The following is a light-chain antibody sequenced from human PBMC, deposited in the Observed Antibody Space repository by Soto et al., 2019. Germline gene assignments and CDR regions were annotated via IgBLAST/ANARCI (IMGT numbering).Light chain of an antibody. CDR3: QQYNNWPPET. V-gene: IGKV3-20*01. CDR1: QTVRNNY. Sequence: EFVLTQSPGTLSLSPGERATLSCRASQTVRNNYLAWYQQKPGQAPRLLIYDASSRATGIPDRFSGSGSGTEFTLTISSLQSEDFAVYYCQQYNNWPPETFGQGTKVDIK. J-gene: IGKJ1*01. CDR2: DAS.